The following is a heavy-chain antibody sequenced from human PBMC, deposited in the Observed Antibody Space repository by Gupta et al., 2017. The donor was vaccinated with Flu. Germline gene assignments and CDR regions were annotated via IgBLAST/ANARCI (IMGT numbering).Heavy chain of an antibody. CDR3: AKGSLGGAVYNWFDP. Sequence: EVQLVVSGGGLVQPGRSLRLSCAASGFTFDDYAMHWVRQAPGKGLEWGSGSSWNSGSIGYADSVKGRFTISRDNAKNSLYLQMNSLRAEDTALYYCAKGSLGGAVYNWFDPWGQGTLVTVSS. J-gene: IGHJ5*02. D-gene: IGHD3-16*01. CDR1: GFTFDDYA. CDR2: SSWNSGSI. V-gene: IGHV3-9*01.